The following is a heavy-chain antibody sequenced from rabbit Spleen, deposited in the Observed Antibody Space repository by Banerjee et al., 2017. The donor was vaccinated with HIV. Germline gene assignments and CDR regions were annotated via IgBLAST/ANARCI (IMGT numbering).Heavy chain of an antibody. Sequence: QEQLVEYGGDLVKPGASLTLTCKASGLDLSSRYWICWVRQAPGKGLEWVGCIYAGSSGSTYYASWAKGRFTISKTSSTTVTLQMTSLTAADTATYFCARDRADTSGWDFSLWGPGTLVTVS. CDR2: IYAGSSGST. V-gene: IGHV1S45*01. CDR1: GLDLSSRYW. D-gene: IGHD4-1*01. J-gene: IGHJ4*01. CDR3: ARDRADTSGWDFSL.